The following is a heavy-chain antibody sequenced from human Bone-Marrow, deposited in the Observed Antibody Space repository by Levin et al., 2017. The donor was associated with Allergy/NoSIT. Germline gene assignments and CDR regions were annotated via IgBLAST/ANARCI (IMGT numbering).Heavy chain of an antibody. Sequence: QTGGSLRLSCAASGFTFSSYAMSWVRQAPGKGLEWVSAICDSATCTHYADSVKGRFTISRDDSKNTLYLQMNSLRAEDTAIYYCEALGYCGTTTCPGAYWGQGTLLTVSS. CDR1: GFTFSSYA. CDR3: EALGYCGTTTCPGAY. V-gene: IGHV3-23*01. J-gene: IGHJ4*02. D-gene: IGHD2-2*01. CDR2: ICDSATCT.